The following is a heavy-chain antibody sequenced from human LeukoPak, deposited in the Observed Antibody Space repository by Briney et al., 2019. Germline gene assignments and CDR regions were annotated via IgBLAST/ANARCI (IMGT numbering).Heavy chain of an antibody. CDR3: ARAPRSLYYFDY. D-gene: IGHD6-13*01. Sequence: PGRSLRLSCAASGFTFSSYAMHWVRQAPGKGLEWVAVISYDGSNKYYADSLKGRFTISRDNSKNTLYLQMNSLRAEDTAVYYCARAPRSLYYFDYWGQGTLVTVSS. J-gene: IGHJ4*02. V-gene: IGHV3-30*04. CDR2: ISYDGSNK. CDR1: GFTFSSYA.